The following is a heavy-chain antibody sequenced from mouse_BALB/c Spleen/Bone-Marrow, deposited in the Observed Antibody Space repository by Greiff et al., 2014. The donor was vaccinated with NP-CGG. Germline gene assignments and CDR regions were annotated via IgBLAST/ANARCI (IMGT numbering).Heavy chain of an antibody. CDR2: IRNKANGYTT. V-gene: IGHV7-3*02. CDR1: GFTFTDYY. D-gene: IGHD2-1*01. Sequence: EVKLQESGGGLVQPGGSLRLSCATSGFTFTDYYMSWVRQPPGKALEWLGFIRNKANGYTTEYSASVKGRFTISRDNSQSILYLQMNTLRAEDSATYYCARDKNYGSYWYFDVWGAGTTATVSS. J-gene: IGHJ1*01. CDR3: ARDKNYGSYWYFDV.